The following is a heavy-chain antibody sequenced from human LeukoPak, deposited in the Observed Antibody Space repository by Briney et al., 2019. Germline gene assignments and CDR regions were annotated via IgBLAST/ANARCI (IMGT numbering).Heavy chain of an antibody. V-gene: IGHV1-8*01. J-gene: IGHJ6*04. CDR1: GYTFTSYD. Sequence: GASAKVSCKASGYTFTSYDINWVRQATGQGLEWMGWMNPNSGNTGYAQKFQGRVTMTRNTSISTAYMELSSLRSEDTAVYYCARGSPQLLWFGEITMDVWGKGTTVTVSS. CDR3: ARGSPQLLWFGEITMDV. D-gene: IGHD3-10*01. CDR2: MNPNSGNT.